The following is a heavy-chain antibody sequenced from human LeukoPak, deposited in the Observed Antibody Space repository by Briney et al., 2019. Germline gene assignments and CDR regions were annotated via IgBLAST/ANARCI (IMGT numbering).Heavy chain of an antibody. CDR2: VNPNSGNT. CDR1: GYTFTSYD. Sequence: VSVKVPCKASGYTFTSYDISWVRQATGQGLEWMGWVNPNSGNTDYAQKFQGRVTITRNTSISTAYMELSSLSSEDTAVYYCAREGCSGGSSYLGYWGQGTLVTVSS. CDR3: AREGCSGGSSYLGY. V-gene: IGHV1-8*03. D-gene: IGHD2-15*01. J-gene: IGHJ4*02.